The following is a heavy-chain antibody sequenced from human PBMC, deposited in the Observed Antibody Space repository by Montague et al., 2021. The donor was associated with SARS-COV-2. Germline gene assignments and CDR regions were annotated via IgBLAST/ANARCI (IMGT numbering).Heavy chain of an antibody. V-gene: IGHV4-59*12. CDR2: ISDSGST. J-gene: IGHJ6*02. CDR1: GGSISSFY. CDR3: ARGGTYHYGMDV. D-gene: IGHD3-16*01. Sequence: SETLSLTYTVSGGSISSFYWSWFRQPPGKGLEWIGYISDSGSTNYNPSLTSRVTMSVDTSKNQFSLQLGSVTAADTAVYYCARGGTYHYGMDVWGQGTTVAVSS.